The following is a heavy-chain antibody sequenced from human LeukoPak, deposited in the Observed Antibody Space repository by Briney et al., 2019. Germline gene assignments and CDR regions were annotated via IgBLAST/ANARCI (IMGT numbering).Heavy chain of an antibody. D-gene: IGHD6-19*01. CDR2: IYYSGST. J-gene: IGHJ4*02. V-gene: IGHV4-59*01. CDR1: GGSISSYY. Sequence: SETLSLTCTVSGGSISSYYWSWIRQPPGKGLEWIGYIYYSGSTNYNPSLKSRVTISVDTSKNQFSLKLSSVTAADTAVYYCARVGIAVADYYFDYWGQRTLVTVSS. CDR3: ARVGIAVADYYFDY.